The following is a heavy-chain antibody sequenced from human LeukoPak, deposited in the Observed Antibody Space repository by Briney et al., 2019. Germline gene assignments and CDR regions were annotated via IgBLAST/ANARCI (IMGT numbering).Heavy chain of an antibody. CDR3: ARWYCGGGSCYSYYYGMDV. D-gene: IGHD2-15*01. CDR1: GYTFTSYG. J-gene: IGHJ6*02. Sequence: GASVQVSCKACGYTFTSYGISWVRQAPGQGLEWIGLISAYNGNTKYVQKLQGTVTMTTDSSTSTAYTELRSLTSDDTAVYYCARWYCGGGSCYSYYYGMDVWGQGTTVTVSS. CDR2: ISAYNGNT. V-gene: IGHV1-18*01.